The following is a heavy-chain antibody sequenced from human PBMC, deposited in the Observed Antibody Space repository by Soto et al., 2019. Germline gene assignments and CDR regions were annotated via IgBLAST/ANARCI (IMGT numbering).Heavy chain of an antibody. Sequence: SETLSLTCTVSGDYISSGGYYWSWIRQHPGKGLEWIGYIYYSGSTYYNPPLKSRVTISVDTSKNQFSLKLSSVTAADTAVYYCGFGRFPSPVFDIWGQGTMVTVSS. CDR3: GFGRFPSPVFDI. D-gene: IGHD3-10*01. J-gene: IGHJ3*02. CDR2: IYYSGST. CDR1: GDYISSGGYY. V-gene: IGHV4-31*03.